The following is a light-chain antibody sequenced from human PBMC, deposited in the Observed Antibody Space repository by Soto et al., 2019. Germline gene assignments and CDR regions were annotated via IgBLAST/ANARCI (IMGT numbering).Light chain of an antibody. CDR3: SSYAGRNKV. Sequence: QSVLTQPPSASGSPGHSVTISCTGTSSDVGGYNYVSWYQQHPGKAPKLMIYEVSKRPSGVPDRFSGSKSGNTASLTVSGLQAEDEADYYCSSYAGRNKVFGT. V-gene: IGLV2-8*01. J-gene: IGLJ1*01. CDR2: EVS. CDR1: SSDVGGYNY.